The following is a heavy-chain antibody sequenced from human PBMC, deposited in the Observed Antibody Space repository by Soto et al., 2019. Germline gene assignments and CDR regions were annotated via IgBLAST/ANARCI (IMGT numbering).Heavy chain of an antibody. D-gene: IGHD6-13*01. Sequence: TDRLTLTCDLLGVSIISEHSCSCVRQPPGKGLEWIGEVYHSGNTNYNPSLKSRVIISVDKSKNQFSLKLSSVTDADTAMYYCARGERQQQRDYWGQGTLVTVS. CDR2: VYHSGNT. CDR1: GVSIISEHS. J-gene: IGHJ4*02. CDR3: ARGERQQQRDY. V-gene: IGHV4-4*02.